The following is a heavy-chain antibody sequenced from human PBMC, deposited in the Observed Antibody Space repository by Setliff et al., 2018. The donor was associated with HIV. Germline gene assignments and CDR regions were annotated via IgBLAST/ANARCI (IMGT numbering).Heavy chain of an antibody. CDR1: GGSISSSSYY. CDR2: IYYSGST. D-gene: IGHD6-19*01. Sequence: SETLSLTCTVSGGSISSSSYYWIWVRQPPGEGLEWIGNIYYSGSTYLNPSLKSRVTISVDRSKDQFSLKMTSVTAADTAIYYCARSSTAGFDFWGQGTLVTVSS. J-gene: IGHJ4*02. V-gene: IGHV4-39*07. CDR3: ARSSTAGFDF.